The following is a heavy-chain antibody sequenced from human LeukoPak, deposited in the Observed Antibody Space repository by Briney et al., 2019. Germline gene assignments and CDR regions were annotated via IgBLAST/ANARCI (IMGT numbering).Heavy chain of an antibody. J-gene: IGHJ3*02. V-gene: IGHV1-69*01. D-gene: IGHD2-2*01. CDR3: ARGEVVPAASHAFDI. Sequence: ASVKVSCKASGGTFSSYAISWVRQAPGQGLEWMGGIIPIFGTANYAQKFQGRVTITADESTSTAYMELSSLRSEDTAVYYCARGEVVPAASHAFDIWGQGTMVTVSS. CDR1: GGTFSSYA. CDR2: IIPIFGTA.